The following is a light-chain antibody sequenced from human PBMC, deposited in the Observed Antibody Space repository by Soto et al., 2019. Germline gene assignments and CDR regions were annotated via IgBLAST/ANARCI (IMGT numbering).Light chain of an antibody. CDR2: GAS. CDR1: QSVSNNY. J-gene: IGKJ1*01. V-gene: IGKV3-20*01. CDR3: QQYGSSGT. Sequence: EIVLTQSPGTLSLSAGESATLXXRASQSVSNNYLAWYQQKPGQAPSXLIYGASNRATGIPDRFSGSGSGTDFTLTISRLEPEDFAVYYCQQYGSSGTFGQGTKVEIK.